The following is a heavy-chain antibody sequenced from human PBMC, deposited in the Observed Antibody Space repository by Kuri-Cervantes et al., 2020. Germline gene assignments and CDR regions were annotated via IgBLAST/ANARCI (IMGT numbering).Heavy chain of an antibody. D-gene: IGHD2-2*01. Sequence: GGSLRLSCAASGFTFDDYTMHWVRQAPGKGLEWVSLISWDGGSTYYADSVKGRFTISRDNSKNSLYLQMNSLRAEDTAVYYCARVIPAAMVHWGQGTLVTVSS. J-gene: IGHJ4*02. CDR2: ISWDGGST. CDR1: GFTFDDYT. CDR3: ARVIPAAMVH. V-gene: IGHV3-43*01.